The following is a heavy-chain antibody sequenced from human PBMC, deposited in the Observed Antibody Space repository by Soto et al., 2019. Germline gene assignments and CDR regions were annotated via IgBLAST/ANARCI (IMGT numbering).Heavy chain of an antibody. CDR1: GGSISSSSYY. CDR3: ASQKRFLTGYYNRGPGNWFDP. J-gene: IGHJ5*02. CDR2: IYYSGST. Sequence: SETLSLTCTVSGGSISSSSYYWGWIRQPPGKGLEWIGSIYYSGSTYYNPSLKSRVTISVDTSKNQFSLKLSSVTAADTAVYYCASQKRFLTGYYNRGPGNWFDPWGQGTLVTVSS. D-gene: IGHD3-9*01. V-gene: IGHV4-39*01.